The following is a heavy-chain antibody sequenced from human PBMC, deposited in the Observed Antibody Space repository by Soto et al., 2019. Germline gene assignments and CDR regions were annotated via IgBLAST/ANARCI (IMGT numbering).Heavy chain of an antibody. CDR2: INAGNGNT. V-gene: IGHV1-3*01. CDR3: ARYPSQLMVRAKVDYYYGMDV. J-gene: IGHJ6*02. CDR1: GYTFTSYA. Sequence: GASVKVSCKASGYTFTSYAMHWVRQAPGQRLERMGWINAGNGNTKYSQKFQGRVTITRDTSASTAYMELSSLRSEDTAVYYCARYPSQLMVRAKVDYYYGMDVWGQGTTVTVSS. D-gene: IGHD3-10*01.